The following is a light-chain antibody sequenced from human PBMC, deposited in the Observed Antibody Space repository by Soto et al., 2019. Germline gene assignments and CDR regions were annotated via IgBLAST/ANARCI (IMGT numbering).Light chain of an antibody. Sequence: EIVLTQSPATLSLSPGERATLSCRASQSVTSTYLAWYQQRPGQAPRLLLYATSSRAIGVPDRFSGSGSGTDFTLTISRLEPEDFATYYCQHYGRSPMFGQGTKVDIK. J-gene: IGKJ1*01. CDR3: QHYGRSPM. V-gene: IGKV3-20*01. CDR2: ATS. CDR1: QSVTSTY.